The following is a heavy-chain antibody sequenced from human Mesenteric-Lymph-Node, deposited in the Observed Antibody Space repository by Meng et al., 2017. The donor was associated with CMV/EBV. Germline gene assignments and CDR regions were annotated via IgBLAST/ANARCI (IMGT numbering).Heavy chain of an antibody. CDR2: INHSGST. CDR1: SVSGYY. J-gene: IGHJ5*02. CDR3: ARGYYDFWSGYNVLGHWFDP. D-gene: IGHD3-3*01. Sequence: SVSGYYWSWIRQPPGKGLEWIGEINHSGSTNYNPSLKSRVTISVDTSKNQFSLKLSSVTAADTAVYYCARGYYDFWSGYNVLGHWFDPWGQGTLVTVSS. V-gene: IGHV4-34*01.